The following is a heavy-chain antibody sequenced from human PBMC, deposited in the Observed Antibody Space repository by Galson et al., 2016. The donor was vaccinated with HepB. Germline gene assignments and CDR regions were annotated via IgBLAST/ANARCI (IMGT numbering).Heavy chain of an antibody. CDR2: IYSAGST. J-gene: IGHJ4*02. CDR1: GFTVGNNF. CDR3: ARDGTGFKN. V-gene: IGHV3-53*01. Sequence: SLRLSCAVSGFTVGNNFMSWVRQAPRKGLEWVSLIYSAGSTDYADSVRGRFTISRDSSKNTLYLQMNSLTTEDTAIYYCARDGTGFKNWGQGTQVTVSP. D-gene: IGHD6-19*01.